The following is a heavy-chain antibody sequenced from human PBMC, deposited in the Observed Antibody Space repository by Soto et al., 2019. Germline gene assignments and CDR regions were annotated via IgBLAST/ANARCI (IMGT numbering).Heavy chain of an antibody. CDR1: GYTFSSYG. CDR3: ARGRSSSWYSYYYYGMED. V-gene: IGHV1-18*01. CDR2: ISAYNGNT. J-gene: IGHJ6*02. D-gene: IGHD6-13*01. Sequence: GASVKVSCKASGYTFSSYGISWVRQAPGQGLEWMGWISAYNGNTNYAQKLQGRVTMTTDTSTSTAYMELRSLRSDDTAVYYCARGRSSSWYSYYYYGMEDWGQGTTVTVPS.